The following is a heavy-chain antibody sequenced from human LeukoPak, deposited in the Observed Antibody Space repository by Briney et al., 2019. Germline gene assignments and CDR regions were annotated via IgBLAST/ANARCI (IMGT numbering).Heavy chain of an antibody. CDR1: GYTFTGYY. Sequence: WASVKVSCKASGYTFTGYYMHWVRQAPGQGLEWMGRINPNSGGTNYAQKFQGRVTMTRDTSISTAYMELSRLRSDDTAVYYCARDPVVAATPDAFDIWGQGTMVTVSS. J-gene: IGHJ3*02. D-gene: IGHD2-15*01. V-gene: IGHV1-2*06. CDR2: INPNSGGT. CDR3: ARDPVVAATPDAFDI.